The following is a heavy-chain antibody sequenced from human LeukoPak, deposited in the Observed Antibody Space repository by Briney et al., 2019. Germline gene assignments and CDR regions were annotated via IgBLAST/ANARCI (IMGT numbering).Heavy chain of an antibody. D-gene: IGHD2-21*02. J-gene: IGHJ4*02. CDR2: INPSGGST. CDR3: ARGGPLAYCGGDCYWRGLYFDY. Sequence: GASVKASCKASGYTFTSYYMHWVRQAPGQGLEWMGIINPSGGSTSYAQKFQGRVTMTRDMSTSTVYMELSSLRSEDAAVYYCARGGPLAYCGGDCYWRGLYFDYWGQGTLVTVSS. V-gene: IGHV1-46*01. CDR1: GYTFTSYY.